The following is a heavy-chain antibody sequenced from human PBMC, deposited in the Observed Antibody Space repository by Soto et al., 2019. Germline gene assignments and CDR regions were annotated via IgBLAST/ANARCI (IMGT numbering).Heavy chain of an antibody. Sequence: SETLSLTCTVSGGSISTYYWSWIRQPPGGTLEWIGYVYASGATTYNPSLESRVTMSVDMPNNEFSLELTSLTAADTAVYYCARSHSFDGSIYHYYFDFWGQGTLVTVS. CDR1: GGSISTYY. J-gene: IGHJ4*02. CDR3: ARSHSFDGSIYHYYFDF. V-gene: IGHV4-59*01. CDR2: VYASGAT. D-gene: IGHD3-10*01.